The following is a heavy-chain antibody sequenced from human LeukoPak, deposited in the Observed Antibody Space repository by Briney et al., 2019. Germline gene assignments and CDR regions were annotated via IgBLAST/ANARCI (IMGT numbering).Heavy chain of an antibody. Sequence: GGSLRLSCAASGFTFSSYAMSWVRQAPGKGLEWVSAISGSGGSTYYADSVKGRFTISRDNSKNTLYLQMNSLRAEDTAVYYCAKVGYYYDSSAYYPARLTYFDYWGQGTLVTVSS. D-gene: IGHD3-22*01. CDR3: AKVGYYYDSSAYYPARLTYFDY. CDR1: GFTFSSYA. CDR2: ISGSGGST. J-gene: IGHJ4*02. V-gene: IGHV3-23*01.